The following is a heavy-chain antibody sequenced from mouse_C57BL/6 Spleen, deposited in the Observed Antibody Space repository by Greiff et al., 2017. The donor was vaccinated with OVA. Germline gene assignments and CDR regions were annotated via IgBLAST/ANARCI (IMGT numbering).Heavy chain of an antibody. J-gene: IGHJ2*01. Sequence: EVQLQQSGPELVKPGASVKMSCKASGYTFTDYNMHWVKQSHGKSLEWIGYINPNNGGTSYNQKFKGKATLTVTKSSSTAYMELRSLTSEDSAVYYCARDSDCEGYFDYWGQGTTLTVSS. CDR1: GYTFTDYN. D-gene: IGHD2-12*01. V-gene: IGHV1-22*01. CDR3: ARDSDCEGYFDY. CDR2: INPNNGGT.